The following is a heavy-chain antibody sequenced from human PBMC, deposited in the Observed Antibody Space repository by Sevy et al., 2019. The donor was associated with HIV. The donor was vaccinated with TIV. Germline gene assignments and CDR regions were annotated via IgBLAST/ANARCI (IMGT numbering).Heavy chain of an antibody. J-gene: IGHJ5*02. Sequence: GGSLRLSCAASGFTFSNHALHWVRQGPGKGLEWVALISNDGSNEYYADSVEGRFTISRDSSNNTLYLQMNSLRVDDKAVYVCAWVEKNCGCDCRYFQAWGQGTLVTVSS. CDR3: AWVEKNCGCDCRYFQA. CDR1: GFTFSNHA. CDR2: ISNDGSNE. V-gene: IGHV3-30*04. D-gene: IGHD2-21*02.